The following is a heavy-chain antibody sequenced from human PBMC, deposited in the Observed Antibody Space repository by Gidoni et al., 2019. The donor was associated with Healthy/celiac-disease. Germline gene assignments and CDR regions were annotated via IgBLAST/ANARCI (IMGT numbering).Heavy chain of an antibody. J-gene: IGHJ4*02. Sequence: QLQLQESGPGLVKPSETLSLTCTVSDGSLSRSSYYWGWIRQPPGKGLEWIGSIYYSGSTYYNPSLKSRVTISVDTSKNQFSLKLSSVTAADTAVYYCARRLSGGAFDYWGQGTLVTVSS. V-gene: IGHV4-39*01. CDR3: ARRLSGGAFDY. D-gene: IGHD3-16*01. CDR2: IYYSGST. CDR1: DGSLSRSSYY.